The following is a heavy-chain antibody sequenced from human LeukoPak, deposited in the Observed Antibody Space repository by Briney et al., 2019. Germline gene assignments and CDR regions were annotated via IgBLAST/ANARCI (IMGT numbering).Heavy chain of an antibody. CDR3: ARDEGYFDY. CDR1: GYTFTSYG. CDR2: IIPIFGTA. J-gene: IGHJ4*02. Sequence: ASVKVSCKASGYTFTSYGISWVRQAPGQGLEWMGGIIPIFGTANYAQKFQGRVTITTDESTSTAYMELSSLRSEDTAVYYCARDEGYFDYWGQGTLVTVSS. V-gene: IGHV1-69*05.